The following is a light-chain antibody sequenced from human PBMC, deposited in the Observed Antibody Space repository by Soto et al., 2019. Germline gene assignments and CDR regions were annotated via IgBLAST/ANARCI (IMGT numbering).Light chain of an antibody. J-gene: IGKJ5*01. CDR3: QQSYSTPPIT. CDR2: AAS. Sequence: DIQMTQSPSALSASVGDRVTITCRASQVISTYLNWYQQRPGKAPKLLVYAASSLQSGVPSRFSGSGPGTDFTLTISSLQPEDFATYYCQQSYSTPPITFGQGTRLEIK. CDR1: QVISTY. V-gene: IGKV1-39*01.